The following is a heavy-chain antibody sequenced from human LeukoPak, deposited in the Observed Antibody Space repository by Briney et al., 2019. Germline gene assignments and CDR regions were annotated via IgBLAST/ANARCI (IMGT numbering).Heavy chain of an antibody. V-gene: IGHV3-48*01. CDR1: GFTFSSYS. Sequence: PGGSLRLSCAASGFTFSSYSMNWVRQAPGKGLEWVSYISSSSSTIYYADSVKGRFTISRDNAKNSLYLQMNSLRAEDTAVYYCARDRRDGYKRDYYYYMDVWGKGTTVTVSS. J-gene: IGHJ6*03. CDR2: ISSSSSTI. CDR3: ARDRRDGYKRDYYYYMDV. D-gene: IGHD5-24*01.